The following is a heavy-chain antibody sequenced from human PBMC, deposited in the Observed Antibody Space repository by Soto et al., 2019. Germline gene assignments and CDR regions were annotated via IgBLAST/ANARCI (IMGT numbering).Heavy chain of an antibody. CDR3: AKARYGSSARDHFDY. Sequence: GGSLRLSCVASGFTFSSYAMSWVRQAPGKGLEWVSGISASGGTTYYADSVKGRFTISRDNSQNTLYLQMNSLRAEDTAVYYCAKARYGSSARDHFDYWGQGTQVTVSS. J-gene: IGHJ4*02. CDR1: GFTFSSYA. CDR2: ISASGGTT. D-gene: IGHD6-6*01. V-gene: IGHV3-23*01.